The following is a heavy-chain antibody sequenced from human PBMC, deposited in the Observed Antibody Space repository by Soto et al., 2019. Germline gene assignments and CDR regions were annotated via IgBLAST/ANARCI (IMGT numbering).Heavy chain of an antibody. V-gene: IGHV1-46*01. Sequence: GASVKVSCTASGYTFTSYYMHWVRQAPGQGLEWMGIINPSGGSTSYAQKFQGRVTMTRDTSTSTVYMELSSLRSEDTAVYYCARVMPRRNCGGDCYTFDPWGQGNLVTV. CDR1: GYTFTSYY. D-gene: IGHD2-21*02. CDR3: ARVMPRRNCGGDCYTFDP. CDR2: INPSGGST. J-gene: IGHJ5*02.